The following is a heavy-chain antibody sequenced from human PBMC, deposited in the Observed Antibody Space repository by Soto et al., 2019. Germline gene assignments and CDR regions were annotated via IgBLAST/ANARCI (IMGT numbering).Heavy chain of an antibody. CDR3: AREYYSDSSGYFAY. V-gene: IGHV1-69*12. D-gene: IGHD3-22*01. J-gene: IGHJ4*02. CDR2: IIPIFGTA. CDR1: GGTFSSYA. Sequence: QVQLVQSGAEVKKPGSSVKVSCKASGGTFSSYAISWVRQAPGQGLEWMGGIIPIFGTANYAPTFQGRVTMPADELTSTAYMELSSPRSEATAVYYRAREYYSDSSGYFAYWGQGTRVTGSS.